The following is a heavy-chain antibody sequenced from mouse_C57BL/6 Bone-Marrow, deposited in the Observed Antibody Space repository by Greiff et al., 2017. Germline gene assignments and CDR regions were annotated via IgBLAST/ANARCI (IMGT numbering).Heavy chain of an antibody. V-gene: IGHV1-64*01. CDR2: IHPNSGST. D-gene: IGHD4-1*01. CDR1: GYTFTSYW. CDR3: ARERLGREWFAY. Sequence: VQLQQPGAELVKPGASVKLSCKASGYTFTSYWMHWVKQRPGQGLEWIGMIHPNSGSTNYNEKFKSKATLTVDKSSSTAYMQLRSLTSEDSAVYYCARERLGREWFAYWGQGTLVTVSA. J-gene: IGHJ3*01.